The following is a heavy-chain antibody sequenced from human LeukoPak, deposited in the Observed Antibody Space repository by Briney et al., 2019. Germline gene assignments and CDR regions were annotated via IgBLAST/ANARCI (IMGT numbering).Heavy chain of an antibody. Sequence: KPSETLSLTCNVSGVSISSSSYYWGWIRQPPGKGLEWIGSIYSSGSTYYNSSLKSRVTISIDTSKNQASLKMSSVTAADTAVYYCARDDATMVRGVLPVGYYYYMDVWGKGTTVTISS. CDR2: IYSSGST. J-gene: IGHJ6*03. D-gene: IGHD3-10*01. CDR1: GVSISSSSYY. V-gene: IGHV4-39*02. CDR3: ARDDATMVRGVLPVGYYYYMDV.